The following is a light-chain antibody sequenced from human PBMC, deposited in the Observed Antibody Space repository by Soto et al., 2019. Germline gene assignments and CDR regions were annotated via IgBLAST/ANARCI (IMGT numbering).Light chain of an antibody. J-gene: IGLJ7*01. CDR2: DDS. Sequence: SYELTQPPSVSGAPGQTATVNCGGRNIGSKSVHWYQQKPGQAPVLVVHDDSDRPSGIPGRFSGSNSGDTATLTISGVEAGDEADYYCQVWDRSSNHWVFGGGTQLTVL. CDR1: NIGSKS. V-gene: IGLV3-21*02. CDR3: QVWDRSSNHWV.